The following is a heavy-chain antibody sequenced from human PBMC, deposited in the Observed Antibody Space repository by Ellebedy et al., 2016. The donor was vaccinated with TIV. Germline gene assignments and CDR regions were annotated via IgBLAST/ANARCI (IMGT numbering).Heavy chain of an antibody. CDR3: ARTYPNYGDKSWEAFDI. CDR1: GGTFSSYA. V-gene: IGHV1-69*13. D-gene: IGHD4-17*01. Sequence: SVKVSXXASGGTFSSYAISWVRQAPGQGLEWMGGIIPIFGTANYAQKFQGRVTITADESTSTAYMELSSLRSEDTAVYYCARTYPNYGDKSWEAFDIWGQGTMVTVSS. J-gene: IGHJ3*02. CDR2: IIPIFGTA.